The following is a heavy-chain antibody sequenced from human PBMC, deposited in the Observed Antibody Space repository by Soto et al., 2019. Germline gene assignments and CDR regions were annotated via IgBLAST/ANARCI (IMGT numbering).Heavy chain of an antibody. D-gene: IGHD1-1*01. CDR2: ISSSGVNT. V-gene: IGHV3-23*01. CDR1: GFTFSSSA. Sequence: PGGSLRLSCEASGFTFSSSAMSWVRQAPGKGLEWVSGISSSGVNTYYADSVKGRFTISRDHSKNTVYLQMNSLRAEDTAIYYCAKERHQLLYYFDYWGQGMLVTVSS. J-gene: IGHJ4*02. CDR3: AKERHQLLYYFDY.